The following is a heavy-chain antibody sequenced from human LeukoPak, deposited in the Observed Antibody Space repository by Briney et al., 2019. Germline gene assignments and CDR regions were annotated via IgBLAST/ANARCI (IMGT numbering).Heavy chain of an antibody. V-gene: IGHV3-7*03. CDR2: IKQDGSET. J-gene: IGHJ4*02. CDR1: GFIFSNYW. CDR3: AKGLGGYSYGYVFDY. D-gene: IGHD5-18*01. Sequence: GGSLRLSCATSGFIFSNYWMSWVRQAPGKGLEWVANIKQDGSETYYVDSVKGRFTISRDNSKNTLYLQMNSLRAEDTAVYYCAKGLGGYSYGYVFDYWGQGTLVTVSS.